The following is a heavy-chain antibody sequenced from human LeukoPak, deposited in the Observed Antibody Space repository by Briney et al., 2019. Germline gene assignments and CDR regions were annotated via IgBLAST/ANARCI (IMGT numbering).Heavy chain of an antibody. J-gene: IGHJ4*02. D-gene: IGHD3-10*01. CDR1: GFSFSNAW. CDR3: ATGRIWFGEWY. Sequence: GGSLRLSCAASGFSFSNAWMNWVRQVPGKGLEWVGRIKSKTDGGTTDHAAPVKGRFTISRDDSKSTLYLQMNSLKTEDTAIYYCATGRIWFGEWYWGQGTLVTVSS. V-gene: IGHV3-15*07. CDR2: IKSKTDGGTT.